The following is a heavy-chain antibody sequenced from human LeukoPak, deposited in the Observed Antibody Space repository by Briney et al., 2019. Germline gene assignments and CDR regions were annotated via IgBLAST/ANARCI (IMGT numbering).Heavy chain of an antibody. CDR2: ISGSGGST. Sequence: GGSLRLSCAASGFTFSSYAMSWVRQAPGKGLEWVSAISGSGGSTYYADSVKGRFTISRDNSKNTLYLQMNSLRAEDTAVYYCAKGRGYSSGWYGDYYYYYMDVWGKGTTVTVSS. J-gene: IGHJ6*03. CDR1: GFTFSSYA. D-gene: IGHD6-19*01. V-gene: IGHV3-23*01. CDR3: AKGRGYSSGWYGDYYYYYMDV.